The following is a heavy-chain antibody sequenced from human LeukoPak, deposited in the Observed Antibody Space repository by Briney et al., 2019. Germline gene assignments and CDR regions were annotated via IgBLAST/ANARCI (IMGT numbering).Heavy chain of an antibody. D-gene: IGHD1-20*01. Sequence: GGSLRLSCSASGFSFHTYSMHWVRQAPGKGLDWVALISYDGSNEYYADSVKGRFTISRDNSKNTLYLQMNSLRAEDTAVYYCAKDSHNWNPSYFDYWGQGTLVTVSS. CDR3: AKDSHNWNPSYFDY. V-gene: IGHV3-30-3*01. CDR1: GFSFHTYS. CDR2: ISYDGSNE. J-gene: IGHJ4*02.